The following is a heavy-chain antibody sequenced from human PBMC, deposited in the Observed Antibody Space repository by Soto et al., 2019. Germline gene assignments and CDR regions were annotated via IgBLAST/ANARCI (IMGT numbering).Heavy chain of an antibody. V-gene: IGHV1-2*04. CDR1: GYTFTGYY. J-gene: IGHJ4*02. CDR3: ARDPGPRAVAGTFYY. Sequence: ASVKVSCKASGYTFTGYYMHWVRQAPGQGLEWMGWINPNSGGTNYAQKFQGWVTMTRDTSISTAYMELSRLRSDDTAVYYCARDPGPRAVAGTFYYWGQGTLVTVSS. D-gene: IGHD6-19*01. CDR2: INPNSGGT.